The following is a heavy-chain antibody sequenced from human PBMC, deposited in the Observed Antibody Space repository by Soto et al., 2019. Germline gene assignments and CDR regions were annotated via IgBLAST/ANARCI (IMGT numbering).Heavy chain of an antibody. D-gene: IGHD6-19*01. Sequence: QVQLVQSGAEVKKPGSSVKGSCKASGGSFSSYAISWVRQAPVQGLEWMGGIIPRFGAPTYAQKFQGRVTMIADKSTSTAYMALSRLRSEDTVLYYCARAGRVSGNHAFAIWGKGTLVTVS. CDR1: GGSFSSYA. CDR2: IIPRFGAP. V-gene: IGHV1-69*06. CDR3: ARAGRVSGNHAFAI. J-gene: IGHJ3*02.